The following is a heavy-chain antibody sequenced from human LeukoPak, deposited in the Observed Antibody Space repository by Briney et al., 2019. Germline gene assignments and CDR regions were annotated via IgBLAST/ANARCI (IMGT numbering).Heavy chain of an antibody. CDR1: GFTFSSYG. Sequence: PGGSLRLSCAASGFTFSSYGMHWVRQAPGKGLEWVAVIWYDGSNKYYADSVKGRFTISRDNSKNTLYLQMDSLRAEDTAVYYCARALGDSSWYPFDYWGQGTLVTVSS. CDR2: IWYDGSNK. CDR3: ARALGDSSWYPFDY. V-gene: IGHV3-33*01. D-gene: IGHD6-13*01. J-gene: IGHJ4*02.